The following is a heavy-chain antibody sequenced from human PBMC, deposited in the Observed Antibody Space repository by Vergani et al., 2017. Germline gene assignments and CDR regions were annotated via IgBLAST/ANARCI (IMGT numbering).Heavy chain of an antibody. V-gene: IGHV4-61*02. CDR2: IYTSGST. CDR3: ARGYLEYSSSPKDYYYYYMDV. J-gene: IGHJ6*03. D-gene: IGHD6-6*01. CDR1: GASISSNSYY. Sequence: QLQLQESGPGLLEPSETLSLTCTVSGASISSNSYYSGWVRQPAGKGLEWIGRIYTSGSTNYNPSLKSRVTMSVDTSKNQFSLKLSSVTAADTAVYYCARGYLEYSSSPKDYYYYYMDVWGKGTTVTVSS.